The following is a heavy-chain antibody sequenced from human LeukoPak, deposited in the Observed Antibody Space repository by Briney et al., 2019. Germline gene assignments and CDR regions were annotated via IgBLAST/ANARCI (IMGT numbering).Heavy chain of an antibody. J-gene: IGHJ4*02. CDR3: EREWFGESN. D-gene: IGHD3-10*01. Sequence: GGSLRLSCAPSGFTFSSSNMHWVRQSPGKGLEWLALISYDGTKTYYAESVKGRFTVSRDNSKNTLFLQMNSLTAEGTAIYCCEREWFGESNWGQGARVTVSS. CDR2: ISYDGTKT. CDR1: GFTFSSSN. V-gene: IGHV3-30*04.